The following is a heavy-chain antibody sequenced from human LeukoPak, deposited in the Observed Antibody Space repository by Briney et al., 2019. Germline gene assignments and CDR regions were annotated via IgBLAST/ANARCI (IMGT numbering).Heavy chain of an antibody. V-gene: IGHV3-48*03. CDR1: GFTFSSYE. CDR3: AREGAATSDY. CDR2: ISSSGSTI. D-gene: IGHD2-15*01. Sequence: GGSLRLSCAATGFTFSSYEMNWVRQAPGKGLEWVSYISSSGSTIYYADSVKGRFSISRDNAKNSVYLQMNSLRAEDTAVYYCAREGAATSDYWGQGTLVTVSS. J-gene: IGHJ4*02.